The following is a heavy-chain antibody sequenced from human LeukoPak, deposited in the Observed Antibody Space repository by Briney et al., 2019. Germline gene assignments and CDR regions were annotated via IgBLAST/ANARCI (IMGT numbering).Heavy chain of an antibody. CDR2: ISGGSNYI. J-gene: IGHJ4*02. V-gene: IGHV3-21*01. Sequence: GGSLRLSCAASGFTFSSYSMNWVRQAPGKGLGWVSSISGGSNYIYYADSVRGRFTISRDNAKNSLYLQMNSLRAEDTAVYYCAKDRNPGVIDFWGQGTLVTVSS. CDR1: GFTFSSYS. D-gene: IGHD1-14*01. CDR3: AKDRNPGVIDF.